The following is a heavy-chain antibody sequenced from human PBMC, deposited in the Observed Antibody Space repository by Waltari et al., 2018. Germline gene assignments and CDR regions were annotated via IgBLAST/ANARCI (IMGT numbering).Heavy chain of an antibody. CDR3: ARYRLGYCSGGSCWGDYDY. CDR1: GYTFTSYG. J-gene: IGHJ4*02. D-gene: IGHD2-15*01. Sequence: QVQLVQSGAEVKKPGASVKVSCKASGYTFTSYGISWVRQAPGQGLEWMGWISAYNGNTNYAQKLQGRVTMTTDTSTRTAYMELRSLRSDDTAVYYCARYRLGYCSGGSCWGDYDYWGQGTLVTVSS. V-gene: IGHV1-18*01. CDR2: ISAYNGNT.